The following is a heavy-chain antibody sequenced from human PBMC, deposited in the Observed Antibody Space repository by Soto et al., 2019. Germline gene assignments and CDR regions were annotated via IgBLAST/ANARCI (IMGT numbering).Heavy chain of an antibody. D-gene: IGHD2-21*01. V-gene: IGHV3-23*01. CDR1: GFTFRNFV. Sequence: EVQLLESEGGIVQPGGSLRVSCVASGFTFRNFVMSWVRQAPGKGLEWVSAIRGTGGETFYADSVKGRFTISSDNSKNTLYLQMNSLRDEDTALYFCAQDRGWGVVSPSHDYWGQGTLVTVSS. CDR2: IRGTGGET. J-gene: IGHJ4*02. CDR3: AQDRGWGVVSPSHDY.